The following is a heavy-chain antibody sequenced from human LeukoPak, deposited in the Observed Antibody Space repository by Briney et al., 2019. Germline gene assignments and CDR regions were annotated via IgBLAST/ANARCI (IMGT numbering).Heavy chain of an antibody. CDR3: ATSENGDYAPSFDY. V-gene: IGHV1-2*02. CDR1: GYTFTGYY. Sequence: GASVKVSCKASGYTFTGYYMHWVRQAPGQGLEWMGWINPNSGGTNYAQKFQGRVTMTRDTSISTAYMELSRLRSDDTAVYYCATSENGDYAPSFDYWGQGTLVTVSS. D-gene: IGHD4-17*01. CDR2: INPNSGGT. J-gene: IGHJ4*02.